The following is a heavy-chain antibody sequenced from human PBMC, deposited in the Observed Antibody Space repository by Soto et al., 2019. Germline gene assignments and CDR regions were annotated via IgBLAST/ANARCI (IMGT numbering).Heavy chain of an antibody. CDR3: ARASLWRNFDY. CDR2: INSDGSST. CDR1: GFTFSSYW. Sequence: PGGSLRLSCAASGFTFSSYWMHWVRQAPGKGLVWVSRINSDGSSTSYADSVKGRFTISRDNAKNTLYLQMNSLRAEDTAVYYCARASLWRNFDYWGQGTLVTVSS. D-gene: IGHD3-10*01. V-gene: IGHV3-74*01. J-gene: IGHJ4*02.